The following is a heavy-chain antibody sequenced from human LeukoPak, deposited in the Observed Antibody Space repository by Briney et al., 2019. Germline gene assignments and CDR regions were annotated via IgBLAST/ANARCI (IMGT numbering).Heavy chain of an antibody. CDR3: AGYSGSWVNWFDP. V-gene: IGHV4-59*01. CDR2: IYYSGST. J-gene: IGHJ5*02. D-gene: IGHD6-6*01. CDR1: GGSISSYY. Sequence: SETLSLTCTVSGGSISSYYWSWIRQPPGKGLEWIGYIYYSGSTNYNPSLKSRVTISVDTSKNQFSLKLSSVTAADTAVYYCAGYSGSWVNWFDPWGQGTLVTVSS.